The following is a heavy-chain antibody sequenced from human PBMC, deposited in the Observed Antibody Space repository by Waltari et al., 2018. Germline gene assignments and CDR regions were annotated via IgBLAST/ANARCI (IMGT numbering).Heavy chain of an antibody. CDR3: ARTYYYDSSGYRYYYYYGMDV. D-gene: IGHD3-22*01. CDR1: GGSISSYY. CDR2: IYFSGST. Sequence: QVQLQESGPGLVKPSETLSLTCTVSGGSISSYYWSWIRQPPGTGLGWIGYIYFSGSTNYNPSLKSRVTISVDTSKNQFSLKLSSVTAADTAVYYCARTYYYDSSGYRYYYYYGMDVWGQGTTVTVSS. J-gene: IGHJ6*02. V-gene: IGHV4-59*01.